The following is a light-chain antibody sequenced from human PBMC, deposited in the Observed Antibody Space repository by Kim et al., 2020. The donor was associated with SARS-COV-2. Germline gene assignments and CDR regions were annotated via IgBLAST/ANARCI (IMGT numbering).Light chain of an antibody. V-gene: IGKV1-27*01. Sequence: DIQMTQSPSSLSASVGDRVTITCRARQDISNYLAWYQQKPGEAPKLLIYAASALESGVPSQFSGSGSGTDFTLTINSLQPEDVATYFCQQYKSTPHTFGQGTKLEI. CDR1: QDISNY. CDR2: AAS. J-gene: IGKJ2*01. CDR3: QQYKSTPHT.